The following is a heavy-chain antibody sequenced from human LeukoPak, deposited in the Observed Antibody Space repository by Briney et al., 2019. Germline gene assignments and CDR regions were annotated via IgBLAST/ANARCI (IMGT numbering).Heavy chain of an antibody. CDR1: GFTFTNYW. J-gene: IGHJ4*02. CDR2: VKYDGSKK. CDR3: ARDRFCTSGTCYKDY. D-gene: IGHD2-8*01. Sequence: PGGSLRLSCAASGFTFTNYWMGWVRQAPGQGLEWVATVKYDGSKKYYVDSVKGRFTISRDNAKNSLYLQMNSLRDEDTALYYCARDRFCTSGTCYKDYWGQGALVTVSS. V-gene: IGHV3-7*01.